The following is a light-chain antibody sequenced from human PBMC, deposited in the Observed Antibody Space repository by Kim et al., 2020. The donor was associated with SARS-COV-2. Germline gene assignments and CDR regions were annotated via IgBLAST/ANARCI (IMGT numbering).Light chain of an antibody. J-gene: IGLJ1*01. Sequence: LGQTVRITCQGDSLRSYYASWYQQKPGQAPVLVIYGKNNRPSGIPDRFSGYSSGNTASLTITGAQAEDEADYYCNSRDSSGNHLRVFGTGTKVTVL. CDR2: GKN. V-gene: IGLV3-19*01. CDR3: NSRDSSGNHLRV. CDR1: SLRSYY.